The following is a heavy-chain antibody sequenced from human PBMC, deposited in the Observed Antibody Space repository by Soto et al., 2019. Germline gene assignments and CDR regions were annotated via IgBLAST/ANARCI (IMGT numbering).Heavy chain of an antibody. D-gene: IGHD6-6*01. CDR2: IYWNDDK. V-gene: IGHV2-5*01. J-gene: IGHJ5*02. CDR3: TLKRGAARPWYWFDP. Sequence: SGPTLVNPTQTLTLTCTFSGFSLSTSGVGVGWIRQPPGKALEWLALIYWNDDKRYSPSLKSRLTITKDTSKNQVVLTMTNMDPVDTATYYCTLKRGAARPWYWFDPWGQGTLVTVSS. CDR1: GFSLSTSGVG.